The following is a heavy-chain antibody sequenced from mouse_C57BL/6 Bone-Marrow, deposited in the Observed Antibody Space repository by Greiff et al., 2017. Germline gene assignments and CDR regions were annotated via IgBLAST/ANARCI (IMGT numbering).Heavy chain of an antibody. D-gene: IGHD2-5*01. Sequence: VQLQESGAELVMPGASVKLSCKASGYTFTSYWMHWVKQRPGQGLEWIGEIHPSDSYTNYNQKFKGKSTLTVDKSSSTAYMQLSSLTSEDSAVNYGASAFYSNANDCDYWGQGTTLTVSS. CDR1: GYTFTSYW. CDR2: IHPSDSYT. J-gene: IGHJ2*01. V-gene: IGHV1-69*01. CDR3: ASAFYSNANDCDY.